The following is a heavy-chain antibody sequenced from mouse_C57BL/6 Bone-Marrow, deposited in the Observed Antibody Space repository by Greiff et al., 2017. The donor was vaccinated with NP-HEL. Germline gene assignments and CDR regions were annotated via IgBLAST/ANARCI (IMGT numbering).Heavy chain of an antibody. D-gene: IGHD1-1*01. V-gene: IGHV1-54*01. CDR1: GYAFTNYL. J-gene: IGHJ1*03. CDR3: ARRAPYYYGSSYGYFDV. CDR2: INTGSGGT. Sequence: QVQLQQSGAELVRPGTSVKVSCKASGYAFTNYLIEWVQQRPGQGLEWIGVINTGSGGTNYNEKFKGKVTLAADKSSSTAYMQLSSLTSEDPAVYFCARRAPYYYGSSYGYFDVWGTGTTVTVSS.